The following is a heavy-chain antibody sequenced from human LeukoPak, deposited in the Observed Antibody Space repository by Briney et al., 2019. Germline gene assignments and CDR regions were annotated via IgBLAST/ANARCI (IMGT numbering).Heavy chain of an antibody. CDR2: IYTSGST. J-gene: IGHJ3*02. Sequence: RPSETLSLTCTVSGASISSGNYFWSWIRQPAGKGLEWIGRIYTSGSTNYNPSLKTRVTISVDTSKNQFSLELSSVTAADTAVYYCAGCYEPNTDAFNIWGQGTMVTVSS. CDR1: GASISSGNYF. CDR3: AGCYEPNTDAFNI. D-gene: IGHD2-2*01. V-gene: IGHV4-61*02.